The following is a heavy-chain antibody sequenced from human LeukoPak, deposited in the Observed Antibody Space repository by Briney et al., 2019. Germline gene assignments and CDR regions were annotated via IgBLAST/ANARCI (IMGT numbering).Heavy chain of an antibody. D-gene: IGHD3-10*01. CDR2: TGVSGS. CDR3: ARCYTYGTTWFGGLDV. V-gene: IGHV3-23*01. Sequence: GGSLRLSCAASGFTFSSSAMTWVRQVLGKGLEWVSTTGVSGSHYADSVKGRFTISRDNSKNTLYLQMNSLRAEDTAVYYCARCYTYGTTWFGGLDVWGQGTTVTVSS. CDR1: GFTFSSSA. J-gene: IGHJ6*02.